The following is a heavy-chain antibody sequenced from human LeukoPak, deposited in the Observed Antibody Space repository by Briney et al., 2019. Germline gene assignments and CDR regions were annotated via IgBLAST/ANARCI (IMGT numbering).Heavy chain of an antibody. J-gene: IGHJ4*02. CDR3: ARVKLELDY. V-gene: IGHV4-34*01. D-gene: IGHD1-1*01. CDR1: GGSISSYY. CDR2: INHSGST. Sequence: TSETLSLTCTVSGGSISSYYWSWIRQPPGKGLEWIGEINHSGSTNYNPSLKSRVTISVDTSKSQFSLKLSSVTAADTAVYYCARVKLELDYWGQGTLVTVSS.